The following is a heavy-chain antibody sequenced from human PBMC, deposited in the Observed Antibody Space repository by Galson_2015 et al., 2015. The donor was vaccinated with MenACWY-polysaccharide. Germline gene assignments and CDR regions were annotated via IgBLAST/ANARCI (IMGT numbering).Heavy chain of an antibody. Sequence: SLRLSCAASGFSFSSYRFHWVRQPPGKGLEWLSYISPSGGTKNYADSVKGRFSVSRDNAKNSMFLQVDSLRDEDTAVYYCARDQGSSDYHFYYHGMDVWGQGTTVAVSS. J-gene: IGHJ6*02. D-gene: IGHD6-19*01. V-gene: IGHV3-48*02. CDR2: ISPSGGTK. CDR3: ARDQGSSDYHFYYHGMDV. CDR1: GFSFSSYR.